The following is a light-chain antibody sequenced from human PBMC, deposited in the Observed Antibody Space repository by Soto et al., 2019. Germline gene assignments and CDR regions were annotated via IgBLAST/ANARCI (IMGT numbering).Light chain of an antibody. CDR1: SSDVGGYNY. CDR3: SSYSSSSTLYV. Sequence: QSALTQPASVSESPGQSITVSCTGTSSDVGGYNYVSWYQQHPGKAPKLMMYDVSDRPSGVSNRFSGSKSGNTASLTIYGLQAEDEADYYCSSYSSSSTLYVFGTGTKLTVL. CDR2: DVS. J-gene: IGLJ1*01. V-gene: IGLV2-14*01.